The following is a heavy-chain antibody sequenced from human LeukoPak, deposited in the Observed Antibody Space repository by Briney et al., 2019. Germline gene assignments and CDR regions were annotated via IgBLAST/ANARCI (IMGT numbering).Heavy chain of an antibody. CDR1: GFTFNTYA. CDR3: AIQLWLNS. D-gene: IGHD5-18*01. J-gene: IGHJ5*02. V-gene: IGHV3-66*04. CDR2: TYSGGSS. Sequence: GGSLRLPCVASGFTFNTYAMNWVRQAPGKGLEWVSVTYSGGSSNYADSVKGRFTISRDDSKNTLYLQMNSLRAEDTAVYYCAIQLWLNSWGQGTLVTVSS.